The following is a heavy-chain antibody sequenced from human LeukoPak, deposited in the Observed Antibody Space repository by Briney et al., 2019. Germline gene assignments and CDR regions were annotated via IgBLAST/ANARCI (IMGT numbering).Heavy chain of an antibody. J-gene: IGHJ3*02. CDR2: ISYDGSNK. V-gene: IGHV3-30*18. Sequence: GGSLRLSCAASGFTFSSYGMHWVRQAPGKGLEWVAVISYDGSNKYYADSVKGRFTISRDNSKNTLYLQMNSLRAEDTAVYYCAKGGYDAAFDIWGQGTMVTVSS. D-gene: IGHD5-12*01. CDR3: AKGGYDAAFDI. CDR1: GFTFSSYG.